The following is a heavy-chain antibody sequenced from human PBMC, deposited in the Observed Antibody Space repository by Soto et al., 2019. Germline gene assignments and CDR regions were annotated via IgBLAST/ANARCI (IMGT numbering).Heavy chain of an antibody. Sequence: TCTVSGGSISSGGYYWSWIRQHPGKGLEWIGYIYYSGSTYYNPSLKSRVTISVDTSKNQFSLKLSSVTAADTAVYYCARGEGGQLWLRYYGMDVWGQGTTVTVSS. CDR2: IYYSGST. V-gene: IGHV4-31*03. CDR1: GGSISSGGYY. J-gene: IGHJ6*02. CDR3: ARGEGGQLWLRYYGMDV. D-gene: IGHD5-18*01.